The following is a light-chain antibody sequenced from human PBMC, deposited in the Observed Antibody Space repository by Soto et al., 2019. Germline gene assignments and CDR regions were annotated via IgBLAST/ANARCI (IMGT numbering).Light chain of an antibody. Sequence: EIVLTQSPGTLSLSPGERATLSCRASQSDSSRQLAWYQQKPGQAPRLLIYGASTRATGIPDRLSGSGSGTDFTLSISRLEPEDFAVYYCQQYGSSPPLYTFGQGTKLEIK. V-gene: IGKV3-20*01. CDR2: GAS. CDR3: QQYGSSPPLYT. J-gene: IGKJ2*01. CDR1: QSDSSRQ.